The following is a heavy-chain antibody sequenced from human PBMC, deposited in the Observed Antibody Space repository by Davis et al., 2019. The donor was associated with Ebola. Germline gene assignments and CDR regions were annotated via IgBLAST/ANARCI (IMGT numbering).Heavy chain of an antibody. Sequence: GESLKISCTASGVTFGDYAMSWVRQAPGKGLEWVGFIRSKAYGGTTEYAASVKGRFTISRDDSKSIAYLQMNSLKTEDTAVYYCTRDPAYYDSSGQGAFDIWGQGTMVTVSS. J-gene: IGHJ3*02. CDR2: IRSKAYGGTT. CDR1: GVTFGDYA. CDR3: TRDPAYYDSSGQGAFDI. D-gene: IGHD3-22*01. V-gene: IGHV3-49*04.